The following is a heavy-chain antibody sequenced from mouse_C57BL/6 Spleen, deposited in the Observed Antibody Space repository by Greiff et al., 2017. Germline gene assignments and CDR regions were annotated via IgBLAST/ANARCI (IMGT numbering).Heavy chain of an antibody. D-gene: IGHD1-1*02. CDR3: ARGGTYWYFDV. CDR1: GFTFSDYG. J-gene: IGHJ1*03. V-gene: IGHV5-17*01. CDR2: ISSGSSTI. Sequence: EVKVVESGGGLVKPGGSLKLSCAASGFTFSDYGMHWVRQAPEKGLEWVAYISSGSSTIYYADTVKGRFTISRGNAKNTLLLQMTSLRSEDTAMYYCARGGTYWYFDVWGTGTTVTVSS.